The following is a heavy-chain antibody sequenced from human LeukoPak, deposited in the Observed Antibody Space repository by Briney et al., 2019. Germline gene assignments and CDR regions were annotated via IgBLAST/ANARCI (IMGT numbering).Heavy chain of an antibody. CDR3: ARGAYGSSWYFTIDY. V-gene: IGHV3-11*06. D-gene: IGHD6-13*01. Sequence: PGGSLRLSCAASGFTSNDYYMTWIRQAPGKGVEWVSYISSSSSYIYYADSVKGRFTISRDNAKNSLYLQMNSLRAEDTAVYYCARGAYGSSWYFTIDYWGQGTLVTVSS. CDR2: ISSSSSYI. CDR1: GFTSNDYY. J-gene: IGHJ4*02.